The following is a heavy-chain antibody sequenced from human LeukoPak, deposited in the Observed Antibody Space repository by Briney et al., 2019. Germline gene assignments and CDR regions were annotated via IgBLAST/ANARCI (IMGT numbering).Heavy chain of an antibody. D-gene: IGHD3-10*01. V-gene: IGHV1-58*01. CDR3: ARSDYYGSGSYPDAFDI. CDR1: GFTFTSSA. Sequence: ASVKVSCKASGFTFTSSAVQWVRQARGQRLEWIGWIVVGSGNTNYAQKFQERVTITRDMSTSTAYMELSSLRSEDTAVYYCARSDYYGSGSYPDAFDIWGQGTMVTVSS. CDR2: IVVGSGNT. J-gene: IGHJ3*02.